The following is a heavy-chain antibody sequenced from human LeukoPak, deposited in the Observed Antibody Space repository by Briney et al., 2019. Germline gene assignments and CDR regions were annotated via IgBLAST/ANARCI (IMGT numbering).Heavy chain of an antibody. J-gene: IGHJ4*02. CDR2: INHSGST. D-gene: IGHD5-18*01. V-gene: IGHV4-39*07. Sequence: PSETLSLTCTVSGGSISSSDYYWGWIRQPPGKGLEWIGEINHSGSTNYNPSLKSRVTISVDTFKNQFSLKLSSVTAADTAVYYCARGTAQGDYWGQGTLVTVSS. CDR3: ARGTAQGDY. CDR1: GGSISSSDYY.